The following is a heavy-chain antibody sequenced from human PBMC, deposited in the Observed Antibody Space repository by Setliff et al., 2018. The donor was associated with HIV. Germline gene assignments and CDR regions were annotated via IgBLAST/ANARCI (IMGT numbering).Heavy chain of an antibody. J-gene: IGHJ3*02. CDR1: GYTFTIYS. Sequence: ASVKVSCKASGYTFTIYSINWVRQAPGQGLEWMGSISGYNGNTNYAQKFQGRVTMTTDTSTSTAYMELRSLRSDDTAVYYCARGSSSIAAAYPDALDIWGQGTMVTLSS. V-gene: IGHV1-18*01. CDR3: ARGSSSIAAAYPDALDI. D-gene: IGHD6-13*01. CDR2: ISGYNGNT.